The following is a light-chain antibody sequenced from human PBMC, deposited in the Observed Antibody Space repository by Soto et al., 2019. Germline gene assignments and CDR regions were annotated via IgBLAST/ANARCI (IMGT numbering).Light chain of an antibody. CDR2: DVT. CDR1: SSDVGGYNY. CDR3: CSYAGSYIYV. V-gene: IGLV2-11*01. Sequence: SLLTQPPSLSVSPGPSVTIPRTGTSSDVGGYNYVSWYQQHPDKAPKVMIYDVTKRPSGVPDRFSGSKSGNTASLTISCLQAEDEADYYCCSYAGSYIYVFGTGTKVTVL. J-gene: IGLJ1*01.